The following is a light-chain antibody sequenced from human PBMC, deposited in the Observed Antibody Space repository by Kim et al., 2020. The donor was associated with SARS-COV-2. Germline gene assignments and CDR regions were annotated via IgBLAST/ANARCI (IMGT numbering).Light chain of an antibody. CDR1: NIGNKL. Sequence: APGKTATIACGGNNIGNKLVHWYQQKPGQAPVLVIYFNSDRPSGIPERFSGSNSGNTATLTISRVEAGDEADYYCQVWDTRSDHRVFGGGTKLTVL. J-gene: IGLJ3*02. CDR3: QVWDTRSDHRV. V-gene: IGLV3-21*04. CDR2: FNS.